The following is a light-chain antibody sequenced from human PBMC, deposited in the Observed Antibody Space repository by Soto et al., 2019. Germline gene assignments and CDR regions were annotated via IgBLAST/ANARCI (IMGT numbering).Light chain of an antibody. J-gene: IGKJ1*01. CDR1: QTIIRY. V-gene: IGKV1-39*01. CDR3: QQSYKSPRT. CDR2: AAS. Sequence: DIPMTQSPSSLSASIGDRVTITCRASQTIIRYLNWYQQKPGKAPRLRIYAASSLQSGVPSRFSGSGSGTDFTLTVSSLQPEDFATYYCQQSYKSPRTFGQGTRVEIK.